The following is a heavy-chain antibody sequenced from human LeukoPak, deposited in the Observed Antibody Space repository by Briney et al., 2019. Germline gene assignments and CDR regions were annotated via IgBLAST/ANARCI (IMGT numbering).Heavy chain of an antibody. CDR1: GFTFSSYA. V-gene: IGHV3-23*01. J-gene: IGHJ5*02. Sequence: GGSLRLSCAASGFTFSSYAMSWVRQAPGKGLEWVSAISGSGGSTYYADSVKGRFTISRDNSKNTLYLQMNSLRAEDTAVYYCANTVGLTVXXXXXXXXXXXXXXDPXXQGTLVXV. D-gene: IGHD2-8*02. CDR2: ISGSGGST. CDR3: ANTVGLTVXXXXXXXXXXXXXXDP.